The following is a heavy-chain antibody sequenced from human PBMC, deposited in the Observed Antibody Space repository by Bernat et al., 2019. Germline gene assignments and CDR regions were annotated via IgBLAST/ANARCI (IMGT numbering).Heavy chain of an antibody. CDR1: GFTFSSYG. V-gene: IGHV3-30*18. CDR2: ISYDGSNK. J-gene: IGHJ4*03. CDR3: AKDLVGAQGPFDY. D-gene: IGHD2-15*01. Sequence: QVQLVESGGGVVQPGRSLRLSCAASGFTFSSYGMHWVRQAPGKGLEWVAVISYDGSNKYYADSVKGRFTISRDNSKNTLYLQMNSLRAEDTAVYYCAKDLVGAQGPFDYWGQGTTVTVSS.